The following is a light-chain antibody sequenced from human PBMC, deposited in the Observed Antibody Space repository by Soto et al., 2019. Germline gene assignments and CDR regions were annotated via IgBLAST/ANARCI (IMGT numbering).Light chain of an antibody. Sequence: EIVLTQSPGSLSLSPGEGATLSCRASQSVSTTYLAWYQLKPGQAPRLVIYATSSRAAGIPDRFRGSGSGTEFTLTISSLEPEDVGVYFCLQYGNSPPYSFGQGAKLEIK. CDR1: QSVSTTY. V-gene: IGKV3-20*01. CDR2: ATS. J-gene: IGKJ2*03. CDR3: LQYGNSPPYS.